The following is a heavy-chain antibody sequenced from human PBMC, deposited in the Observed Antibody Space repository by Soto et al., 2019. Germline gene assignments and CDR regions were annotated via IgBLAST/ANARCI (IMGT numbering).Heavy chain of an antibody. Sequence: VQLLESGGGSVQPGGSLRLSCVASGFTFSTYTMSWVRQAPGKGLEWVAVISGSGGRPSYADSVQGRFSISRDNPKNTLYLQINSLRDEDTAMYYCAKARCTTTDCYVPDYWGQGTLVTVSS. CDR3: AKARCTTTDCYVPDY. CDR1: GFTFSTYT. J-gene: IGHJ4*02. V-gene: IGHV3-23*01. CDR2: ISGSGGRP. D-gene: IGHD1-26*01.